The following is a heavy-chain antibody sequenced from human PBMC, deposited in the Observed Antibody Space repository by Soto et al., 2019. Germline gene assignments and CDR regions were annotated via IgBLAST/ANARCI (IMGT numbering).Heavy chain of an antibody. V-gene: IGHV4-30-4*01. CDR2: IYHSGST. J-gene: IGHJ5*02. CDR3: SRERPDGARLDP. Sequence: SETLSLTCTVSGGSISSGDYYWSWIRQPPGKGLEWIGYIYHSGSTYYNPSLKSRVTISVDTSKNQFSLKLSSVTAADTAVYYCSRERPDGARLDPWGQGTLVTVSS. D-gene: IGHD6-6*01. CDR1: GGSISSGDYY.